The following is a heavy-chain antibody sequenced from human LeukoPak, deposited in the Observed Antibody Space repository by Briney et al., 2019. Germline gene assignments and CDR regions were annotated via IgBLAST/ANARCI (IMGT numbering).Heavy chain of an antibody. CDR1: RFTFSSYS. CDR2: ISSGSGYI. Sequence: PGGSLRLSCAASRFTFSSYSMSWVRQAPGKGLEWVSSISSGSGYIYYADSVKGRFTISRDNAKNSLYLQMNSLRAEDTAVYYCARDQGGWDFDYWGQGTLVTVSS. CDR3: ARDQGGWDFDY. V-gene: IGHV3-21*01. J-gene: IGHJ4*02. D-gene: IGHD6-19*01.